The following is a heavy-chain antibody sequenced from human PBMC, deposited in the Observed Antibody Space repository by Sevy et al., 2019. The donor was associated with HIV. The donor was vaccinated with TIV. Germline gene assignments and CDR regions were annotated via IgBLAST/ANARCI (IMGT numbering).Heavy chain of an antibody. CDR2: ISISGRMI. Sequence: GGSLRLSCEASGFTFSDYYMNWIRQAPGKGLEWVSSISISGRMISYADSVKGRFTISRDNAKNSLYLQMNSLRADDTAVYYCARENYCSSTSCYHNWFDPWGQGTLVTVSS. CDR1: GFTFSDYY. CDR3: ARENYCSSTSCYHNWFDP. V-gene: IGHV3-11*01. D-gene: IGHD2-2*01. J-gene: IGHJ5*02.